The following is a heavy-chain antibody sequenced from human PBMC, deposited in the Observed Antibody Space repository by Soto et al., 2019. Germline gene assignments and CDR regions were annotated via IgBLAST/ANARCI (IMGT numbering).Heavy chain of an antibody. J-gene: IGHJ4*02. Sequence: PSETLSLTCTVSGNSISIYYWSWIRHPPGKGLEWIGYMYSSGSTNCNPSLKSRVTISVDTSKNQFSLKLSSVTPADTAVYYCARAGSGYSFDNWGQGTLVTVSS. V-gene: IGHV4-59*01. D-gene: IGHD3-9*01. CDR3: ARAGSGYSFDN. CDR2: MYSSGST. CDR1: GNSISIYY.